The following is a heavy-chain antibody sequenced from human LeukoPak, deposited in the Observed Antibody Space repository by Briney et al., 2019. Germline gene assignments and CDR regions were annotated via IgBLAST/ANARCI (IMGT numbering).Heavy chain of an antibody. Sequence: SSETLSLTCTVSGGSISSSSYYWGWIRQPPGKGLEWIGSIYYSGSTYYNPSLKSRVTISVDTSKNQFSLKLSSVTAADTAVYYCARATPSHDYYYGMDVWGQGTTVTVSS. J-gene: IGHJ6*02. V-gene: IGHV4-39*01. CDR2: IYYSGST. CDR1: GGSISSSSYY. CDR3: ARATPSHDYYYGMDV.